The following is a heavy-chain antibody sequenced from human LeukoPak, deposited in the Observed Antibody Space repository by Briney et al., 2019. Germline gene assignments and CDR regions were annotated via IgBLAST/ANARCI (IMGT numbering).Heavy chain of an antibody. CDR3: ARAGRYRSSTRCYRFDP. Sequence: GGSLRLSCAASGFTFSSYAMHWVRQAPGKGLEWVAVISYDGSNKYYADSVKGRFTISRDNSKNTLYLQMNSLRAEDTAVYYCARAGRYRSSTRCYRFDPWGQGTLVTVSS. CDR2: ISYDGSNK. CDR1: GFTFSSYA. D-gene: IGHD2-2*01. J-gene: IGHJ5*02. V-gene: IGHV3-30-3*01.